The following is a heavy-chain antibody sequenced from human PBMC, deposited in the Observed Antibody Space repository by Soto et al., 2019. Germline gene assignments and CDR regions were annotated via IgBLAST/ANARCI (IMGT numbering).Heavy chain of an antibody. D-gene: IGHD2-21*02. J-gene: IGHJ6*02. CDR3: VRGVDGGDRDSFGVAL. V-gene: IGHV4-30-4*01. Sequence: QVQLQESVPGLVRPSQTLSLTCTVSGGSITAEYYHWPWILHAHGNGLEWIGYIHCSGSVQYNPSLQGRLTMAVDTFENVFSLNVSSVTGAETAVYCCVRGVDGGDRDSFGVALWGPGATVTVS. CDR1: GGSITAEYYH. CDR2: IHCSGSV.